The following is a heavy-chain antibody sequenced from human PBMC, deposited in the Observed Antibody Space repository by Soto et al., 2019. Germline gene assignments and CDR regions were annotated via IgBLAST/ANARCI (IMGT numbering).Heavy chain of an antibody. CDR1: GYTFTSYY. V-gene: IGHV1-46*01. CDR3: ARDYYDFWSGYSTSTDY. J-gene: IGHJ4*02. CDR2: INPSGGST. D-gene: IGHD3-3*01. Sequence: ASVKVSCKASGYTFTSYYMHWVRHAPGQGLEWMGIINPSGGSTSYAQKFQGRVTMTRDTSTSTVYMELSSLRSEDTAVYYCARDYYDFWSGYSTSTDYWGQGTLVIVSS.